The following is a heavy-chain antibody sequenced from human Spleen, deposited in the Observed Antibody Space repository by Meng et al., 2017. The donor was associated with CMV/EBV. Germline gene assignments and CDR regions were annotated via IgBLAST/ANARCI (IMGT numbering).Heavy chain of an antibody. V-gene: IGHV4-34*01. J-gene: IGHJ4*02. Sequence: AVYGGYLNGYYWSWISQPPGKGLEWIGEINYSGTTNYNPSLKSRVTISLNSSKNQFSLNLKSVTAADTAVYYCARAYCSSTNCPEAYWGQGTLVTVSS. CDR1: GGYLNGYY. CDR3: ARAYCSSTNCPEAY. D-gene: IGHD2-2*01. CDR2: INYSGTT.